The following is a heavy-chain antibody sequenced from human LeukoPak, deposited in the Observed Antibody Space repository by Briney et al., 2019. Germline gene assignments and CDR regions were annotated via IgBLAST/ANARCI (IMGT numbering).Heavy chain of an antibody. CDR3: ASSPDSGRFDY. V-gene: IGHV4-38-2*02. J-gene: IGHJ4*02. CDR2: IYHSGST. D-gene: IGHD5-12*01. CDR1: GYSISSGYY. Sequence: PSETLSLTCTVSGYSISSGYYWGWIRQPPGKGLEWIGSIYHSGSTYYNPSLKSRVTISVDTSKNQFSLKLSSVTAADTAVYYCASSPDSGRFDYWGQGTLVTVSS.